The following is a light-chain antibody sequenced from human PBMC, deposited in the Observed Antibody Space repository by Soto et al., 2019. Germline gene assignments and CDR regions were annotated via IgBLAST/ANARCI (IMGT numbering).Light chain of an antibody. CDR3: QSYDSTLSAPI. CDR1: SSNIETGYD. V-gene: IGLV1-40*01. Sequence: QSVLTQPPSVSGAPGQRVTISCSGSSSNIETGYDVHWYQQLPEAAPKLLIYENNTRPSGVPDRFSGSRPGSSASLAITGLEADDEADYYCQSYDSTLSAPIFGGGTKLTVL. J-gene: IGLJ2*01. CDR2: ENN.